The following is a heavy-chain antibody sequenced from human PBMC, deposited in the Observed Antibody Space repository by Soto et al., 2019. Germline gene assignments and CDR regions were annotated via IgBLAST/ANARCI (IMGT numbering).Heavy chain of an antibody. D-gene: IGHD3-9*01. V-gene: IGHV4-34*01. CDR1: GGSFSGYY. CDR2: INHSGST. CDR3: ATTYDYDILTGYPGS. Sequence: PSETLSLTCAVYGGSFSGYYWSWIRRPPGKGLEWIGEINHSGSTNYNPSLKSRVTISVDTSKNQFSLKLSSVTAADTAVYYCATTYDYDILTGYPGSWGQGTLVTVSS. J-gene: IGHJ4*02.